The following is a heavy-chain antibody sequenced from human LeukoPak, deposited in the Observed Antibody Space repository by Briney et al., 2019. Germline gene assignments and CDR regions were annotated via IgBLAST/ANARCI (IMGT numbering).Heavy chain of an antibody. V-gene: IGHV3-23*01. CDR1: GFTFSSYT. CDR2: ITTSDGNT. CDR3: VRGGWGTMYDY. J-gene: IGHJ4*02. Sequence: GGSLRLSCAASGFTFSSYTMSWVRQAPGKGLEWVSTITTSDGNTYYADSVKGRFTVSRDNSKNTLFLQMNSLRAEDTAVYYCVRGGWGTMYDYWGQGTLVTVSS. D-gene: IGHD1-1*01.